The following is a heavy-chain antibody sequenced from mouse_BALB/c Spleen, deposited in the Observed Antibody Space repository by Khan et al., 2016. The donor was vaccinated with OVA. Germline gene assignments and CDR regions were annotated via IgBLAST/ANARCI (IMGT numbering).Heavy chain of an antibody. Sequence: EVQLQESGPSLVKPSQTLSLTCSVTGDSITSGYWNWIRKFPGNKLEYMGYIIYTGYTYYNPSLQSRISITRHTSKNQYYLQLNSVTDEDTATYYLAGATYRYAFVYWGQGTLVTVSA. D-gene: IGHD2-12*01. J-gene: IGHJ3*01. CDR2: IIYTGYT. CDR3: AGATYRYAFVY. V-gene: IGHV3-8*02. CDR1: GDSITSGY.